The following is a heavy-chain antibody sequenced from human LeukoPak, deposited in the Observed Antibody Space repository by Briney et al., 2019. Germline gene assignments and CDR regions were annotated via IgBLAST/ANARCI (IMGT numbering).Heavy chain of an antibody. CDR2: IKSKTDGGTT. Sequence: KPGGSLRLSCAASGFTVSSNYMSWVRQAPGKGLEWVGRIKSKTDGGTTDYAAPVKGRFTISRDDSKNTLYLQMNSLKTEDTAVYYCTISDYYDSSGYYYDLDYWGQGTLVTVSS. V-gene: IGHV3-15*01. CDR3: TISDYYDSSGYYYDLDY. D-gene: IGHD3-22*01. J-gene: IGHJ4*02. CDR1: GFTVSSNY.